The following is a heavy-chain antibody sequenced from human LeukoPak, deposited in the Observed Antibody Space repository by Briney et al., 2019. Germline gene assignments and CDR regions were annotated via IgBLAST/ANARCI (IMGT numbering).Heavy chain of an antibody. CDR1: GFAFSSYS. V-gene: IGHV3-21*01. CDR3: ARAQTYYYDSSGYNFDY. Sequence: GGSLRLSCAASGFAFSSYSMNWVRQAPGKGLEWVSSISSSSSYIYYADSVKGRFTISRDNAKNSLYLQMNSLRAEDTAVYYCARAQTYYYDSSGYNFDYWGQGTLVTVSS. D-gene: IGHD3-22*01. J-gene: IGHJ4*02. CDR2: ISSSSSYI.